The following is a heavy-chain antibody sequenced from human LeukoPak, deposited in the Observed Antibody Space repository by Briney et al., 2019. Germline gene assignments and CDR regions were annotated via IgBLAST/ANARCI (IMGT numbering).Heavy chain of an antibody. V-gene: IGHV4-59*01. CDR2: IYYIGST. D-gene: IGHD1-1*01. CDR3: ARAQLNLLVDFGMDV. J-gene: IGHJ6*02. Sequence: KASESLSLTCTVSGGSFRTYYWSWIRQPPGKGREGSGYIYYIGSTNYNPALKSRVTVSGDRSKNQFSLKLSSVTGADTAVYYCARAQLNLLVDFGMDVWGQGTTVTVSS. CDR1: GGSFRTYY.